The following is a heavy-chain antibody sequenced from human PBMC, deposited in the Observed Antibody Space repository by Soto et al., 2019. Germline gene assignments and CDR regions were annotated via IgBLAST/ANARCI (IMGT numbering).Heavy chain of an antibody. Sequence: HPGGSLRLSCAASGFTFSSYAMHWVRQAPGKGLEWVAVISYDGSNKYYADSVKGRFTISRDNSKNTLYLQMNSLRAEDTAVYYCARGGYISSWSARGYYYYYGMDVWGQGTTVTVSS. J-gene: IGHJ6*02. CDR3: ARGGYISSWSARGYYYYYGMDV. CDR1: GFTFSSYA. CDR2: ISYDGSNK. D-gene: IGHD6-13*01. V-gene: IGHV3-30-3*01.